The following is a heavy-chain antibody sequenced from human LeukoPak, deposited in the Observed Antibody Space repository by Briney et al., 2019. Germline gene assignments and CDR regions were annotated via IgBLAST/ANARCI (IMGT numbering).Heavy chain of an antibody. D-gene: IGHD3-10*01. V-gene: IGHV3-30*02. CDR3: GWAGSGSYTVDY. CDR2: IRYDGSNK. J-gene: IGHJ4*02. CDR1: GFTFSSYG. Sequence: GGSLRLSCAASGFTFSSYGMHWVRQAPGKGLEWVAFIRYDGSNKYYADSVKGRFTISRDNSKNTLYLQMNSLRAEDTAVYYCGWAGSGSYTVDYWGQGTLVTVSS.